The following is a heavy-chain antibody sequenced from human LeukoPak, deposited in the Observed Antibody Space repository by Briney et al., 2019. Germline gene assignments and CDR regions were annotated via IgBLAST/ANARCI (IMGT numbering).Heavy chain of an antibody. J-gene: IGHJ4*02. CDR1: GFTFSSYS. CDR3: ARARGWLPNYFDY. D-gene: IGHD3-22*01. V-gene: IGHV3-48*01. Sequence: GGSLRLSCAASGFTFSSYSMKWVRQAPGKGLEWVSYISSSSSTIYYADSVKGRFTISRDNAKNSLYLQMNSLRAEDTAVYYCARARGWLPNYFDYWGQGTLVTVSS. CDR2: ISSSSSTI.